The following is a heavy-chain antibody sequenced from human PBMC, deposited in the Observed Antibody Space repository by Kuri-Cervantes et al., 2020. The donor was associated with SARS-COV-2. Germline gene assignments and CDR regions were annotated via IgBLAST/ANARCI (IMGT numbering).Heavy chain of an antibody. D-gene: IGHD2-15*01. CDR1: GFTFDDYG. Sequence: GESLKISCAASGFTFDDYGMSWVRQAPGKGLEWVSGINWNGGSTGYADSVKGRFTISRDNAKNSLYLQMNSLRAEDTALYYCARMITSGGSWYYYYGMDVWGQGTTVTVSS. CDR3: ARMITSGGSWYYYYGMDV. V-gene: IGHV3-20*04. CDR2: INWNGGST. J-gene: IGHJ6*02.